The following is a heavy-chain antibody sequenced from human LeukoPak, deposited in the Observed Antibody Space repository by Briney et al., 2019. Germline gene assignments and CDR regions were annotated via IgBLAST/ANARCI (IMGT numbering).Heavy chain of an antibody. CDR3: ARGYDSSGYQDY. D-gene: IGHD3-22*01. Sequence: SVKVSCKASGGTLNNYAFTWVRQAPGQGLGWMGRIIPILDVATYAPKFQGRVTITADRSTSTAYMELTSLRSEDTAFYYCARGYDSSGYQDYWGQGTLVTVSS. CDR1: GGTLNNYA. CDR2: IIPILDVA. J-gene: IGHJ4*02. V-gene: IGHV1-69*04.